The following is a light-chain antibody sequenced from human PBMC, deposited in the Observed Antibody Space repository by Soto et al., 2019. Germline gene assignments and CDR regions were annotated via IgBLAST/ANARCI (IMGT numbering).Light chain of an antibody. Sequence: QSALTQPASVSGSPGQSITISCTGTSSDIDGYDYVSWYQQHPGKVPKLMIFEVSNRPSGVSYRFSGSKSGNTASLTISGLQAEDEADYYCSSYTGSSTLYVFGTGTKLTVL. V-gene: IGLV2-14*01. CDR2: EVS. CDR1: SSDIDGYDY. CDR3: SSYTGSSTLYV. J-gene: IGLJ1*01.